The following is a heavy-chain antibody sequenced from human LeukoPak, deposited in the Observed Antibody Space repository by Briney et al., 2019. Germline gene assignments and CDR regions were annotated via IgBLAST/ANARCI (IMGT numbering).Heavy chain of an antibody. V-gene: IGHV3-30*02. CDR2: IRYDGSNK. Sequence: GGSLGLSCAASGFTFSSYGIHWVRQAPGKGLEWVAFIRYDGSNKYYADSVKGRFTISRDNSKSTLYLQMNSLRAEDTAVYYCARAEGYGGELDSWGQGTLVTVSS. CDR1: GFTFSSYG. D-gene: IGHD4-23*01. CDR3: ARAEGYGGELDS. J-gene: IGHJ4*02.